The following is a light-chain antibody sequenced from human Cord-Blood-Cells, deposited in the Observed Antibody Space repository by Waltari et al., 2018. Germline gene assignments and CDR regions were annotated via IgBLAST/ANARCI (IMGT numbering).Light chain of an antibody. CDR2: GNS. CDR3: QSYDSSLSGWV. Sequence: QSVLTQPPSVSGAPGQRVTISCTGSSSNIGAGYAVHWYQQLPGTAPKLLIYGNSNRPSGVPVRFSGSKSGTSASLAITGLQAEDEADYYCQSYDSSLSGWVFGGGTKLTVL. J-gene: IGLJ3*02. CDR1: SSNIGAGYA. V-gene: IGLV1-40*01.